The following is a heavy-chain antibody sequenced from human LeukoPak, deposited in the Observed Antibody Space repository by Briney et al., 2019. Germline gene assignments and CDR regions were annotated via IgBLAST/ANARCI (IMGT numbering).Heavy chain of an antibody. CDR2: ISAYNGNT. CDR3: AREMPAAAGSDTFDI. Sequence: ASVKVSCKASGYTFTNFGISWVRQAPGQGLEWMGWISAYNGNTNYAQQLQGRVTMTADTSTSTAYMDLRSLRSDDTAVYYCAREMPAAAGSDTFDIWGQGTMVTVSS. V-gene: IGHV1-18*01. CDR1: GYTFTNFG. D-gene: IGHD6-13*01. J-gene: IGHJ3*02.